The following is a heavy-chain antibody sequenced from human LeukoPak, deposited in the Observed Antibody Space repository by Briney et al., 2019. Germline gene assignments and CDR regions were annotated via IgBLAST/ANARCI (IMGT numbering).Heavy chain of an antibody. Sequence: GGSLRLSCAASGFTFSSYSMNWVRQAPGKGLEWISYFSSITTSVIRYADSVEGRFTISRDNAKNSLFLQMNSLRAEDTAVYYCAKGQRFYGEYYFDQWGQGTLVTVSS. V-gene: IGHV3-48*01. CDR2: FSSITTSVI. J-gene: IGHJ4*02. CDR1: GFTFSSYS. D-gene: IGHD4-17*01. CDR3: AKGQRFYGEYYFDQ.